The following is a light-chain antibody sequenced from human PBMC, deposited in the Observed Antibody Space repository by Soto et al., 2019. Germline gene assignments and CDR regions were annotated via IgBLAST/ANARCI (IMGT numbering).Light chain of an antibody. V-gene: IGLV1-47*01. CDR1: SSNIGSNY. CDR3: AAWDDSRYWV. J-gene: IGLJ3*02. CDR2: RNN. Sequence: QSVLTQPPSASGTPGQRVTISCSGSSSNIGSNYVYWYQQLPGTAPKLLIYRNNQRPSGVPDRFSGSKSDTSASLAISGLRSEYEADYYCAAWDDSRYWVFGGGTQLTVL.